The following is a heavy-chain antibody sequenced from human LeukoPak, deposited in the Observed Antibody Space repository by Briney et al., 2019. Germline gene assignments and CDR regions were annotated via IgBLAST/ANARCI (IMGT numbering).Heavy chain of an antibody. D-gene: IGHD6-19*01. CDR3: ARHLTSEYSSGWYYVDY. V-gene: IGHV4-39*01. CDR1: GGSISSSTYY. J-gene: IGHJ4*02. Sequence: SETLSLTCTVSGGSISSSTYYWGWIRQPPGKGLEWIGNIYHSGRTHYNPSPKSRVTIFVDASKNQFSLKLSSVTATNRAVYYCARHLTSEYSSGWYYVDYWGQGTLVTVSS. CDR2: IYHSGRT.